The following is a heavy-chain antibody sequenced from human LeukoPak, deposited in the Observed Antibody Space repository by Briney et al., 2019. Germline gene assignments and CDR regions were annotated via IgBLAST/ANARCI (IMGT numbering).Heavy chain of an antibody. V-gene: IGHV1-69*13. Sequence: SVKVSCKASGGTFSSCAISWVRQAPGQGLEWMGGIIPIFGTANYAQKFQGRVTITADDSTSTAYMELSSLRSEDTAVYYCARDGGGYCSSTSCHTLDYWGQGTLVTVSS. D-gene: IGHD2-2*01. CDR2: IIPIFGTA. CDR3: ARDGGGYCSSTSCHTLDY. J-gene: IGHJ4*02. CDR1: GGTFSSCA.